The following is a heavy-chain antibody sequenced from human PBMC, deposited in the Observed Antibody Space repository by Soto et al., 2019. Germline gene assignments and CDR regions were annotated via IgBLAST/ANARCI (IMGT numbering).Heavy chain of an antibody. CDR2: IYYNGAN. CDR3: ARSIAGTTDYFDS. Sequence: QVQLQESGPGLVKPSQTLSLTCAVSGVSVSGGTNTWNWIRQHPGKGLEWIGYIYYNGANFYNPSLKSRVEISVDTSKNLFSLKLSSVNAADTAVYYCARSIAGTTDYFDSWGQGTLVTVSS. D-gene: IGHD1-20*01. J-gene: IGHJ4*02. V-gene: IGHV4-31*11. CDR1: GVSVSGGTNT.